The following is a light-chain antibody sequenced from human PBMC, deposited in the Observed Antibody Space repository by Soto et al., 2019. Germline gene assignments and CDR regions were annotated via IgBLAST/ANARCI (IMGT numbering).Light chain of an antibody. V-gene: IGKV1-12*01. J-gene: IGKJ2*01. CDR1: QGVRSW. Sequence: DIQMTQSPSSVSASVGDRVTISCRASQGVRSWLAWYQQKPGKAPKLLIYTASSLQSGVPSRFSGSGSGTDFTLTISSLQPEDFATYYCQQADSFPYTFGQGTKLEIK. CDR3: QQADSFPYT. CDR2: TAS.